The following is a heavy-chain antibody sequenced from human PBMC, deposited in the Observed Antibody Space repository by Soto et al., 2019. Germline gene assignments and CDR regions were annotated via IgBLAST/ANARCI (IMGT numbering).Heavy chain of an antibody. D-gene: IGHD3-22*01. CDR3: ARGLSDYYDSSGSLGYFDY. CDR1: GYTFTSYG. CDR2: ISAYNGNT. V-gene: IGHV1-18*01. Sequence: ASVKVSCKASGYTFTSYGISWVRQAPGQGLEWMGWISAYNGNTNYAQKLQGRVTMTTDTSTSTAYMELRSLRSDDTAVYYCARGLSDYYDSSGSLGYFDYWGQGTLVTVSS. J-gene: IGHJ4*02.